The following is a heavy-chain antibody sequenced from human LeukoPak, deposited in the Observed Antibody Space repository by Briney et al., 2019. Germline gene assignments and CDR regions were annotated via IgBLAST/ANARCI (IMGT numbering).Heavy chain of an antibody. J-gene: IGHJ6*03. CDR2: IIPIFDTA. V-gene: IGHV1-69*05. CDR1: GGTFISYA. CDR3: ARVVDTAMKNYYYYYMDV. Sequence: SVKVSCKASGGTFISYAISWVRQAPGQGLEWMGGIIPIFDTANYAQKFQGRVTITTDESTSTAHMELSSLRSEDTAVYYCARVVDTAMKNYYYYYMDVWGKGTTVTVSS. D-gene: IGHD5-18*01.